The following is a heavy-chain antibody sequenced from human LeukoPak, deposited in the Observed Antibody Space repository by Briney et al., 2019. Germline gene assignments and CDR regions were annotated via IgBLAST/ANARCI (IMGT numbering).Heavy chain of an antibody. Sequence: ASVTVSCKASGYTFTGYYMHWLRQAPGQGLDWMGRIHPNSGGTNYAQKFQGRVTMTRDTSISTAYMELSRLRSDDTAVYYCARERGNDYGDYLGAFDIWGQGTMVTVSS. CDR2: IHPNSGGT. CDR1: GYTFTGYY. V-gene: IGHV1-2*06. D-gene: IGHD4-17*01. CDR3: ARERGNDYGDYLGAFDI. J-gene: IGHJ3*02.